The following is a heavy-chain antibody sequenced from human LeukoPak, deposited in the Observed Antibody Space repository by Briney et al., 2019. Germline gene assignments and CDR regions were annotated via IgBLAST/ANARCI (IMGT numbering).Heavy chain of an antibody. D-gene: IGHD6-13*01. CDR1: GYTFTSYY. CDR2: INPSGGST. Sequence: ASVKVSCKASGYTFTSYYMHWVRQAPGQGLEWMGIINPSGGSTSYAQKFQGRVTMTRDTSTSTAYMELRSLRSDDTAVYHCAKIIQTAAGRYYYYGMDVWGQGTTVTVSS. CDR3: AKIIQTAAGRYYYYGMDV. J-gene: IGHJ6*02. V-gene: IGHV1-46*01.